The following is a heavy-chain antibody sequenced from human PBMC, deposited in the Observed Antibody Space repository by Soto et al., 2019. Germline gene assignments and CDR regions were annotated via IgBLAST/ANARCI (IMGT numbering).Heavy chain of an antibody. Sequence: GASVKVSCKASGYTFTSYYMHWVRQARRQGLEWMRRIKPSGGSTSYAQKFQGRVTMTRNTSTSTVYMELSSLRSEDTAVYYCARDQWLQYGGDYYYGMDVWGQGTTVTVSS. J-gene: IGHJ6*02. D-gene: IGHD4-17*01. CDR1: GYTFTSYY. V-gene: IGHV1-46*01. CDR2: IKPSGGST. CDR3: ARDQWLQYGGDYYYGMDV.